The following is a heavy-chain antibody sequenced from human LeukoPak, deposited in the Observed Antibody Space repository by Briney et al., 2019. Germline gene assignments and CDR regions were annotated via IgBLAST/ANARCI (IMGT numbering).Heavy chain of an antibody. CDR1: GGSISSYY. CDR3: ARADYVWGSYRPYYFDY. Sequence: PSETLSLTCTVSGGSISSYYWSWIRQPPGKGLEWIGYIYYSGSTNYNPSLKSRVTMSVDTSKNQFSLKLSSVTAADTAVYYCARADYVWGSYRPYYFDYWGQGTLVTVSS. V-gene: IGHV4-59*01. J-gene: IGHJ4*02. D-gene: IGHD3-16*02. CDR2: IYYSGST.